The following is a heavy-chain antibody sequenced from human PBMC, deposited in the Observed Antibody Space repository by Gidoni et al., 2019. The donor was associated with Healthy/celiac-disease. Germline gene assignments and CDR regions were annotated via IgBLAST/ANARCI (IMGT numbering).Heavy chain of an antibody. CDR1: GFTFSSYA. J-gene: IGHJ4*02. CDR2: SSGNGGST. Sequence: EVQLLESGGGLVQPGGSLRLYCVASGFTFSSYAISWCRQSPGKGLEWVSASSGNGGSTYYADSVKGRFTISRNNSKNTLYLQMNSLRAEDTAVYYCAKGAMIVVVSFRRYFDYWGQGTLVTVSS. D-gene: IGHD3-22*01. CDR3: AKGAMIVVVSFRRYFDY. V-gene: IGHV3-23*01.